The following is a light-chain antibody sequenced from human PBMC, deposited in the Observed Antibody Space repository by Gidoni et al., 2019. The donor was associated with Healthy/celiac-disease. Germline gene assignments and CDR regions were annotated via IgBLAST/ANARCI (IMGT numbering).Light chain of an antibody. J-gene: IGKJ1*01. CDR3: QQYYSTLRET. CDR2: AAS. V-gene: IGKV1-NL1*01. CDR1: QGISNS. Sequence: DIQMTQSPSSLSASVGDRVTITCRASQGISNSLAWYQQKPGKAPKLLLYAASRLESGVPSRFSGSGSGTDYTLTISSLQPEDFATYYCQQYYSTLRETFGQGTKVEIK.